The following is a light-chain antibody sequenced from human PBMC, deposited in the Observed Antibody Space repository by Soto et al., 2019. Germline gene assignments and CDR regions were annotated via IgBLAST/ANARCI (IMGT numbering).Light chain of an antibody. CDR2: NAS. CDR1: QDIRND. J-gene: IGKJ3*01. Sequence: AIQMTQSPSSLSSSVGDRVTITCRASQDIRNDLGWYQHKPGKAPNLLIYNASSLQSGVPSKFNGSGSGTDFTLTISSLQPEDSATYYFLQDDSYPRTFGPGTKVDVK. V-gene: IGKV1-6*01. CDR3: LQDDSYPRT.